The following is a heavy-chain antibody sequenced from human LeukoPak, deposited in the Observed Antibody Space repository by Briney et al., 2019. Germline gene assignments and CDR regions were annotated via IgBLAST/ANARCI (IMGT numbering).Heavy chain of an antibody. J-gene: IGHJ5*02. Sequence: PSETLSLTCTVSGGSISSSSYYWGWIRQPPGKGLEWIESIYYSGSTYYNPSLKSRVTISVDTSKNQFSLKLSSVTAADTAVYYCARHGPSGSYEDWFDPWGQGTLVTVSS. CDR3: ARHGPSGSYEDWFDP. D-gene: IGHD3-10*01. CDR2: IYYSGST. V-gene: IGHV4-39*01. CDR1: GGSISSSSYY.